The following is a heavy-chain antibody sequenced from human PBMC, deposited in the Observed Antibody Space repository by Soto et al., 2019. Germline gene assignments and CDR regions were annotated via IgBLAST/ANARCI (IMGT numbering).Heavy chain of an antibody. CDR3: ARDGITVGGD. V-gene: IGHV3-21*06. CDR1: GFTFGSFT. CDR2: ISSSSAYI. Sequence: EVHLVESGGGLVKPGESLTLSCAASGFTFGSFTLNWVRQAPGKGVEWVSSISSSSAYIYYAESVKGRFTISRDNARSPLYMQITSLRRDDTAFYFCARDGITVGGDWSEGPLVGVSS. D-gene: IGHD3-16*01. J-gene: IGHJ4*02.